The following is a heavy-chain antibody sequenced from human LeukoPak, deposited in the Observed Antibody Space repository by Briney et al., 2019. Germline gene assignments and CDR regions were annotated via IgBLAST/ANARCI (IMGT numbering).Heavy chain of an antibody. D-gene: IGHD3-3*01. CDR3: ARRDFWSGYYVPDV. J-gene: IGHJ6*02. V-gene: IGHV4-39*07. CDR2: IYYSGST. Sequence: SSETLSLTCTVSGGSISSSSYYWGWIRQPPGKGLEWIGSIYYSGSTYYNPSLKSRVTISVDTSKNQFSLKLSSVTAADTAVYYCARRDFWSGYYVPDVWGQGTTVTVSS. CDR1: GGSISSSSYY.